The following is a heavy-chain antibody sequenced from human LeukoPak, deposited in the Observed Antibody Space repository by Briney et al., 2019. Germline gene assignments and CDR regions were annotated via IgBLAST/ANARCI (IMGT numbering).Heavy chain of an antibody. CDR2: ISSSSSYI. V-gene: IGHV3-21*01. J-gene: IGHJ6*03. D-gene: IGHD2-15*01. CDR3: ARGRGDCSGGSCPFTTYMDV. CDR1: GFNVRTNY. Sequence: GGSLRLSCAVSGFNVRTNYMSWVRQAPGKGLEWVSSISSSSSYIYYADSVKGRFTISRDNAKNSLYLQMNSLRAEDTAVYYCARGRGDCSGGSCPFTTYMDVWGKGTTVTVSS.